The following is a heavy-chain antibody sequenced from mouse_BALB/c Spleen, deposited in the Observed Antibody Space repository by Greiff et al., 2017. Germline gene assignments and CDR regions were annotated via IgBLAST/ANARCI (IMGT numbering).Heavy chain of an antibody. CDR1: GFNIKDTY. Sequence: EVQLVESGAELVKPGASVRLSCTASGFNIKDTYMHWVKQRPEQGLEWIGRIDPANGNTKYDPKFQGKATITADTSSNTAYLQLSSLTSEDTAVYYCASDGYDAMDYWGQGTSVTVSS. J-gene: IGHJ4*01. CDR2: IDPANGNT. D-gene: IGHD2-3*01. V-gene: IGHV14-3*02. CDR3: ASDGYDAMDY.